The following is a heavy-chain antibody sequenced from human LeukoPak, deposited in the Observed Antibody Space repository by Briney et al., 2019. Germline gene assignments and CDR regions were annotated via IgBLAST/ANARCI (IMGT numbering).Heavy chain of an antibody. CDR1: GYTFTGYY. CDR3: ARDQEGFDY. V-gene: IGHV1-2*06. J-gene: IGHJ4*02. CDR2: INPNSGGT. Sequence: ASVTVSCKASGYTFTGYYMHWVRQAPGQGLEWMGRINPNSGGTNYAQKFQGRVTVTRDTSTSTVHMELSGLRSEDTAVYYCARDQEGFDYWGQGTLVTVSS.